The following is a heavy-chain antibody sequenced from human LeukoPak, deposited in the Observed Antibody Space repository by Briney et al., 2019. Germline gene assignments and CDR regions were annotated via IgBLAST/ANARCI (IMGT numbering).Heavy chain of an antibody. CDR1: GFTFTSSA. D-gene: IGHD2-2*01. J-gene: IGHJ6*03. Sequence: SVKVSCKASGFTFTSSAMQWVRQARGQRLEWIGWIVVGSGNTNYAQKFQERVTITRDMSTSTAYMELSSLRSEDTAVYYCAAPKSTTYCSSTSCYERYYYYMDVWGKGTTVTVSS. CDR2: IVVGSGNT. CDR3: AAPKSTTYCSSTSCYERYYYYMDV. V-gene: IGHV1-58*02.